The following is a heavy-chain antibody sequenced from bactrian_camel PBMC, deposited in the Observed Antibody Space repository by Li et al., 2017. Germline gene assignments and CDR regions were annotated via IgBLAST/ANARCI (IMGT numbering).Heavy chain of an antibody. CDR2: IYTGGGST. Sequence: HVQLVESGGGSVQAGGSLRLSCDTSAYTYIGYSSRCMAWFRQAPGKEREGVAVIYTGGGSTYHVDCVDSVKGRFTISPDNAKNTAYLQMNSLKPEDTAMYYCAVRTSGSYCTWARGGFDYWGQGTQVTVS. CDR1: AYTYIGYSSRC. CDR3: AVRTSGSYCTWARGGFDY. J-gene: IGHJ4*01. D-gene: IGHD2*01. V-gene: IGHV3S1*01.